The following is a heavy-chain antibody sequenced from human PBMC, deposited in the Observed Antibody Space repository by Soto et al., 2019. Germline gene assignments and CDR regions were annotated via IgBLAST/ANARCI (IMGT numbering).Heavy chain of an antibody. J-gene: IGHJ6*02. CDR2: ISWNSGSI. D-gene: IGHD2-8*01. V-gene: IGHV3-9*01. CDR3: AKAGYCTNGVCCTGNYYYYSMDV. Sequence: PGGSLRLSFAASGFTFDDYAMHWVRQAPGKGLEWVSGISWNSGSIGYADSVKGRFIISRDNAENSLYLQMNSLRAEDTALYYCAKAGYCTNGVCCTGNYYYYSMDVWGQGTTVTSP. CDR1: GFTFDDYA.